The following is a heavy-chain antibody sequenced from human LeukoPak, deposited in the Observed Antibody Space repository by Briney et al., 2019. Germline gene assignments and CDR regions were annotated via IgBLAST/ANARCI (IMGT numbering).Heavy chain of an antibody. CDR1: GGSMTYYY. Sequence: SETLSLTCTVSGGSMTYYYWAWLRQPPGKTLEWVGYTYYSGRTDYNPSLKGRVSISVDRSRSSNQFSLTLSSVTAADTAVYYCARVSSVITTSFDYWGQGILVTVSS. CDR3: ARVSSVITTSFDY. D-gene: IGHD3-22*01. CDR2: TYYSGRT. V-gene: IGHV4-59*01. J-gene: IGHJ4*02.